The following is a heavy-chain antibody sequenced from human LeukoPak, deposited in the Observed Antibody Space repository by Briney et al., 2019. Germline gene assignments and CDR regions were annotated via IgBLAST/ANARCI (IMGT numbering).Heavy chain of an antibody. D-gene: IGHD6-6*01. Sequence: GGSLRLSCAASGFTFSSYEMNWVRQAPGKGLEWVSYISSSGSTIYYADSVKGRFTISRDNAKNSLYLQMNSLRAEDTAVYYCGRGIAARPAYWGQGTLVTVSS. CDR2: ISSSGSTI. V-gene: IGHV3-48*03. CDR3: GRGIAARPAY. CDR1: GFTFSSYE. J-gene: IGHJ4*02.